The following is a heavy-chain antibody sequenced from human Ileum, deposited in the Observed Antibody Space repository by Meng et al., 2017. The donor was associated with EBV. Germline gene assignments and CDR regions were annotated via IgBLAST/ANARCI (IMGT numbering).Heavy chain of an antibody. CDR1: GASTYRLNC. J-gene: IGHJ4*02. Sequence: PRPTKPSGRLALTCNYRGASTYRLNCGGWVRQPPGKGLEWIGEILHAGVTNYNPSLKSRVSMSVDRSRIQASLNLNSVTAADTAIYYCARGEDYTWDVWGQGSLVTVSS. CDR3: ARGEDYTWDV. D-gene: IGHD3-16*01. V-gene: IGHV4-4*02. CDR2: ILHAGVT.